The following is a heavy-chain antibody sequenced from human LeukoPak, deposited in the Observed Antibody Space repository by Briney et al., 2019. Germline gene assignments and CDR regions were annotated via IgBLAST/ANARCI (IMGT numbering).Heavy chain of an antibody. CDR3: ARVSGRDYYYYYMDV. D-gene: IGHD3-3*01. CDR2: INPNSGGT. V-gene: IGHV1-2*02. Sequence: ASVKVSCKASGYTFTGYYMHWVRQAPGQGLEWMGWINPNSGGTNYAQKFQGRVTMTRDTSISTAYMELSRLRSDDTAVYYCARVSGRDYYYYYMDVWGKGTTVTISS. J-gene: IGHJ6*03. CDR1: GYTFTGYY.